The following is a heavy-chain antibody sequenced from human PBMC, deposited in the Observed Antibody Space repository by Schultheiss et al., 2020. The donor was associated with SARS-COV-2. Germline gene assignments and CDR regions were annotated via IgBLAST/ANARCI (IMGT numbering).Heavy chain of an antibody. Sequence: GGSLRLSCAASGFTFSSYWMHWVRQAPGKGLVWVSRINSDGSSTSYADSVKGRFTISRDNAKNSLYLQMNSLRAEDTAVYYCAREGDGYNWYYYGMDVWGQGTTVTVSS. CDR3: AREGDGYNWYYYGMDV. D-gene: IGHD5-24*01. V-gene: IGHV3-74*01. CDR2: INSDGSST. J-gene: IGHJ6*02. CDR1: GFTFSSYW.